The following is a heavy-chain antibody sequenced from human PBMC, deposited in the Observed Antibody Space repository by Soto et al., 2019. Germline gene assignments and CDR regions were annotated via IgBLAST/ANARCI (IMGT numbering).Heavy chain of an antibody. CDR2: ISSSGSTI. D-gene: IGHD4-17*01. CDR3: ARDLDMTTVTTGGY. J-gene: IGHJ4*02. Sequence: GGSLRLSCAASGFTFSDYYMSWIRQAPGKGLEWVSHISSSGSTIYYADSVKGRFTISRDNAKNSLYLQMNSLRAEDTAVYYCARDLDMTTVTTGGYWGQGTLVTVSS. V-gene: IGHV3-11*01. CDR1: GFTFSDYY.